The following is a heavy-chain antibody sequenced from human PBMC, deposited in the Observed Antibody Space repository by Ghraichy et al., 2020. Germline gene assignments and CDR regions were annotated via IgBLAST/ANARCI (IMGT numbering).Heavy chain of an antibody. CDR2: IKSKKDGGTT. CDR1: GFSFKDKW. Sequence: GGSLRLSCTVSGFSFKDKWMSWVRQAPGKGLEWIARIKSKKDGGTTDYSAPVRGRFTISRDDFRNTLYLQMESLRIDDTGMYYCTNDPQDWGQGTAVIVSS. CDR3: TNDPQD. V-gene: IGHV3-15*01. D-gene: IGHD3-3*01. J-gene: IGHJ4*02.